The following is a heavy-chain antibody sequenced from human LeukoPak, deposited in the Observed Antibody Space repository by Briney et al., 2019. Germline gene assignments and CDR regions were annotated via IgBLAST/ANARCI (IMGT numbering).Heavy chain of an antibody. CDR3: AKDLSGSTNYYYYMDV. Sequence: GGSLRLSCAASGFTFSSYWMSWVRQAPGKGLEWVANIKQDGSEKYYVDSVKGRFTISRDDSKNTLYLQMNSLRAEDTAVYYCAKDLSGSTNYYYYMDVWGKGTTVTVSS. D-gene: IGHD3-10*01. CDR2: IKQDGSEK. V-gene: IGHV3-7*03. CDR1: GFTFSSYW. J-gene: IGHJ6*03.